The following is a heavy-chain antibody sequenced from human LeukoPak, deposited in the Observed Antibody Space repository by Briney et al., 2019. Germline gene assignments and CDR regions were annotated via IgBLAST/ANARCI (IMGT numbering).Heavy chain of an antibody. CDR3: ARGDLVLDP. CDR1: GFTFSGYG. Sequence: PGGSLRLSCAASGFTFSGYGMQWVRQAPGKGLDWVAVISSDGSIIHYADSVKGRFTISRDNSRNTLDLQMNSLRAEDTAVYYCARGDLVLDPWGQGTLVTVSS. D-gene: IGHD1-26*01. V-gene: IGHV3-30*03. J-gene: IGHJ5*02. CDR2: ISSDGSII.